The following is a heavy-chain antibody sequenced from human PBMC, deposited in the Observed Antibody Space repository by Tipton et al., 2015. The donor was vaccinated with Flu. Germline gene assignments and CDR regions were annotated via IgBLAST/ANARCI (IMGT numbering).Heavy chain of an antibody. CDR1: GGSISSGNYA. J-gene: IGHJ6*02. V-gene: IGHV4-61*02. D-gene: IGHD3-22*01. CDR2: IYTSGST. CDR3: ARDVYYYDSSGSYSVFFDV. Sequence: TLSLTCTVSGGSISSGNYAWSWIRQPAGKGLEWMGRIYTSGSTNYNPSLKSRVTISVDTSKNQFSLKLSSVTAADTAVYYCARDVYYYDSSGSYSVFFDVWGQGTTVTVSS.